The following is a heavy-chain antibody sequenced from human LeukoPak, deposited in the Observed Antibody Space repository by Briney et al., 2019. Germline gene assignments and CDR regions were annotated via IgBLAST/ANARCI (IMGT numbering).Heavy chain of an antibody. CDR1: GGSFSGYY. D-gene: IGHD6-19*01. CDR3: ARGRGWRNWFDP. V-gene: IGHV4-34*01. J-gene: IGHJ5*02. Sequence: SETLSLTCAVYGGSFSGYYWSWIRQPPGKGLEWIGEINHSGSTNYNPSLESRVTISVDTSKNQFSLKLSSVTAADTAVYYCARGRGWRNWFDPWGQGTLVTVSS. CDR2: INHSGST.